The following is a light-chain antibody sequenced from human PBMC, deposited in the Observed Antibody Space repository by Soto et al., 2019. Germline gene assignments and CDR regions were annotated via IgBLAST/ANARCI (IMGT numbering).Light chain of an antibody. CDR2: EVN. Sequence: QSALTQPPSASGSPGQSVTISCTGTSSDVGYYNYVSWYQQHPGKAPKLMIYEVNNRPSGVPDRFSGSRSDNTASLTVSGLQAEDEADYYCCSYAGSYTLVFGGGTKVTVL. CDR1: SSDVGYYNY. J-gene: IGLJ3*02. CDR3: CSYAGSYTLV. V-gene: IGLV2-8*01.